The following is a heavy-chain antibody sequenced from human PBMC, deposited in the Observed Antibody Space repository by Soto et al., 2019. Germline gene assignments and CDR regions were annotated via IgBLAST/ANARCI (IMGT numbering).Heavy chain of an antibody. CDR2: IIPIFGTA. Sequence: ASVKVSCKASGGTFSSYAISWVRQAPGQGLEWMGGIIPIFGTANYAQKFQGRVTITADESTSTAYMELSSLRSEDTAVYYCARGETYYYGSSGYLFWGQGTLVTVSS. CDR1: GGTFSSYA. D-gene: IGHD3-22*01. J-gene: IGHJ4*02. CDR3: ARGETYYYGSSGYLF. V-gene: IGHV1-69*13.